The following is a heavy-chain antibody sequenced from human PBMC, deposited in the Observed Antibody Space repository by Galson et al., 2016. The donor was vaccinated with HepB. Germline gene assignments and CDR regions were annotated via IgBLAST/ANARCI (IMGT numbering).Heavy chain of an antibody. J-gene: IGHJ6*02. CDR1: GFIFDDFA. CDR3: VKDMGDGGYSGYGDYYYSGMDA. D-gene: IGHD5-12*01. CDR2: TSWNSGYI. V-gene: IGHV3-9*01. Sequence: SLRLSCATSGFIFDDFAMHWVRQRPGKGLEWVSATSWNSGYIAYVDSVKGRFTISRDNAKNSLYLHLTSLRPEDTALYYCVKDMGDGGYSGYGDYYYSGMDAWGLGTTVTVSS.